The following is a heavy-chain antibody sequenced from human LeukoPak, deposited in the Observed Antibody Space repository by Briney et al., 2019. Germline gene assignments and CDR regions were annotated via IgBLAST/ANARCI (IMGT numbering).Heavy chain of an antibody. Sequence: PGGSVRLSCAASGFTFSSYGIHWVRQAPGKGLEWVAVISYDGSNKYYADSVKGRFTISRDNAKNSLYLQMNSLRAEDTAVYYCAELGITMIGGVWGKGTTVTISS. D-gene: IGHD3-10*02. CDR3: AELGITMIGGV. V-gene: IGHV3-30*04. CDR1: GFTFSSYG. J-gene: IGHJ6*04. CDR2: ISYDGSNK.